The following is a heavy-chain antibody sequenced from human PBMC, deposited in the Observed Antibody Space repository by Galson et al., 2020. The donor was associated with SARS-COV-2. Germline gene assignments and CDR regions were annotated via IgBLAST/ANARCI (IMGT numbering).Heavy chain of an antibody. D-gene: IGHD4-17*01. J-gene: IGHJ4*02. Sequence: GGSLRLSCAASGFTFSSYWMHWVRQAPRKGLVWVSRINSDGSSTSYADSVKGRFTISRDNAKNTLYMQMNSLRAEDTAVYYCARPDYGDYSGGEAFDYWGQGTLVTVSS. CDR3: ARPDYGDYSGGEAFDY. CDR1: GFTFSSYW. V-gene: IGHV3-74*01. CDR2: INSDGSST.